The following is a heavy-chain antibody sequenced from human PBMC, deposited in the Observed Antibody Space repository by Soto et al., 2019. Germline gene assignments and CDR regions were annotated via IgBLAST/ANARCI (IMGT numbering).Heavy chain of an antibody. D-gene: IGHD3-16*01. Sequence: GGSLRLSCAYSGFTFSDYYMSWIRQAPGKGLEWVSYISSSGSTIYYADSVKGRFTISRDNAKNSLYLQMNSLRAEDTAVYYCARDDYDPRWHYYYMDVWGKGTTVAVSS. J-gene: IGHJ6*03. CDR1: GFTFSDYY. CDR2: ISSSGSTI. CDR3: ARDDYDPRWHYYYMDV. V-gene: IGHV3-11*01.